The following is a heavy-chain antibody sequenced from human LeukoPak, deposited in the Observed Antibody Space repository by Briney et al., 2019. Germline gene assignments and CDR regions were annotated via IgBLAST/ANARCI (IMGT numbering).Heavy chain of an antibody. CDR3: AREFSGSNYGFPFDY. V-gene: IGHV3-48*01. CDR2: ISSSSSTI. D-gene: IGHD1-26*01. J-gene: IGHJ4*02. Sequence: PGGSLRLSCAASGFRFSSYAMSWVRQTPGKGLEWVSYISSSSSTIYYADSVKGRFTISRDNAKDSLYLQMNSLRAEDTAVYYCAREFSGSNYGFPFDYWGQGTLVTVSS. CDR1: GFRFSSYA.